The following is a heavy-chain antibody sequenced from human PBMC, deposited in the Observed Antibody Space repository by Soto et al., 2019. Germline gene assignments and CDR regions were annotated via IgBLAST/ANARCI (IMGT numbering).Heavy chain of an antibody. CDR1: GYSFTDYH. Sequence: ASVKVSCKASGYSFTDYHIHWVRQAPGQGLEWLGRINPKSGGTSTAQKFQGWVTMTTDTSISTASMELTRLTSDDTAIYYCARGDSTDCSNGVCSFFYNHDMDVWG. V-gene: IGHV1-2*04. CDR3: ARGDSTDCSNGVCSFFYNHDMDV. CDR2: INPKSGGT. J-gene: IGHJ6*02. D-gene: IGHD2-8*01.